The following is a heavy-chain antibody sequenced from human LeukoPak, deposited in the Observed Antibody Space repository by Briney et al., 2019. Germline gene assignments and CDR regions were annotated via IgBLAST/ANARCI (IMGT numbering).Heavy chain of an antibody. CDR3: ARLGALAGASFDY. CDR2: LYPGDSDT. V-gene: IGHV5-51*01. D-gene: IGHD1-26*01. Sequence: GESLRISCKGTGYAFTNYWIGWVRQMPGKGLELVGILYPGDSDTRYSPSFQGQVTISGDKSINTAYLQWNSLKASDTAMYYCARLGALAGASFDYWGQGTLVTVSS. CDR1: GYAFTNYW. J-gene: IGHJ4*02.